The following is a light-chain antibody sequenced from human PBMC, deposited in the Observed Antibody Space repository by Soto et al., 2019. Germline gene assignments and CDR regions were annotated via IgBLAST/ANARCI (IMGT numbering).Light chain of an antibody. Sequence: DIQMTQSPSSLSAPVRDRVIISCRASQNITTYLNWYQQKPGKAPKLLIYAASSLQSGVPSRFSGSGSGTDFTLTISSLQPEDFATYYCQQSYSTPRTFGQGTKVEIK. J-gene: IGKJ1*01. V-gene: IGKV1-39*01. CDR3: QQSYSTPRT. CDR2: AAS. CDR1: QNITTY.